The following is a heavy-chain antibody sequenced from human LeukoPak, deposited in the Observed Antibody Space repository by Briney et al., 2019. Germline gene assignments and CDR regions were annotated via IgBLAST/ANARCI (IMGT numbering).Heavy chain of an antibody. Sequence: SETLSLTCTVFGGSFSSYYWSWLRQPPGKGLEWIGYIYYSGGTNYNPSLTRRVTISVDTPEKQFSLTMTSVTAADTAVYCCARESHPFGALSDWGQGSLVTVSS. D-gene: IGHD2-2*01. J-gene: IGHJ4*02. CDR1: GGSFSSYY. CDR2: IYYSGGT. CDR3: ARESHPFGALSD. V-gene: IGHV4-59*01.